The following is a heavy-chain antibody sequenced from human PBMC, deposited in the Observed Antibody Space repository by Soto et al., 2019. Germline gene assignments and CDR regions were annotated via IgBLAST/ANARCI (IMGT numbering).Heavy chain of an antibody. CDR3: ARLITMVRGVSNWFDP. CDR2: IIPIFGTA. Sequence: ASVKVSCKASGGTFSSYAISWVRQAPGQGLEWMGGIIPIFGTANYAQKFQGRVTITADESTSTAYMELSSLRSEGTAVYYCARLITMVRGVSNWFDPWGQGTLVTVSS. CDR1: GGTFSSYA. J-gene: IGHJ5*02. D-gene: IGHD3-10*01. V-gene: IGHV1-69*13.